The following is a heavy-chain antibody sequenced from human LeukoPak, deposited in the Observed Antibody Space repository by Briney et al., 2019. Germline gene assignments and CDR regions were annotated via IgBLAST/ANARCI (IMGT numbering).Heavy chain of an antibody. V-gene: IGHV4-39*07. D-gene: IGHD1-7*01. Sequence: SETLSLTCTVSGGSISSSYYYWGWIRQPPGKGLEWIGSIYSSGSTYYNPSLKSRVTISADTSKNQFSLKLTSVTAADTAVYYCVRDRELNYWGQGTLVTVSS. CDR2: IYSSGST. CDR1: GGSISSSYYY. CDR3: VRDRELNY. J-gene: IGHJ4*02.